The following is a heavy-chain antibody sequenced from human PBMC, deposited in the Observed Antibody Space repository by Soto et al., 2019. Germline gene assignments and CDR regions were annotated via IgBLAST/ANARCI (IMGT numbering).Heavy chain of an antibody. CDR3: ARLSAGYDSSGYYAYY. D-gene: IGHD3-22*01. J-gene: IGHJ4*02. Sequence: PGESLKISCESSGYTFANYWIGWVRQVPGKGLEWVAIIYPSDSRTIYSPSFQGQVTISADKSISTAYLQWSSLKASDTAMYYCARLSAGYDSSGYYAYYWGQGTLVTVSS. CDR2: IYPSDSRT. CDR1: GYTFANYW. V-gene: IGHV5-51*01.